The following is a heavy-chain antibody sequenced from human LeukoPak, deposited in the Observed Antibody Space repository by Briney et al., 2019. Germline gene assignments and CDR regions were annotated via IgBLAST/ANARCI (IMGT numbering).Heavy chain of an antibody. CDR1: GFTFSDYG. D-gene: IGHD1-26*01. Sequence: PGKSLRLSCTASGFTFSDYGMHWVRQPPGKGLEWVAIIWYDGSNKKYEDSVKGRFTISRDNSKNTLYLQMNSLRADDTAVYYCVKDSPPRYSGSPPAYWGQGTLVTVSS. V-gene: IGHV3-33*06. CDR3: VKDSPPRYSGSPPAY. CDR2: IWYDGSNK. J-gene: IGHJ4*02.